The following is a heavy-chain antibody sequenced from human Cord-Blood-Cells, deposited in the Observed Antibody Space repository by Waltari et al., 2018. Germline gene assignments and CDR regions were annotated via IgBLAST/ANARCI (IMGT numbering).Heavy chain of an antibody. CDR3: AHRPDWGEGYWYFDL. CDR1: GFSLSTSGVG. CDR2: IYWDDDK. D-gene: IGHD7-27*01. J-gene: IGHJ2*01. Sequence: QITLKESGPTLVKPTQTLTLTCTFSGFSLSTSGVGVGWIRQPPGKALEWRALIYWDDDKRYNPSLKSRLTITKDTSKNQVVLTMTNMDPVDTATYYCAHRPDWGEGYWYFDLWGRGTLVTVSS. V-gene: IGHV2-5*02.